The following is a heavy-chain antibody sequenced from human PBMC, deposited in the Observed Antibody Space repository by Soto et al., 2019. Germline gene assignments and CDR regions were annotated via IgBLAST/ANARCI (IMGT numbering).Heavy chain of an antibody. CDR3: ARRKNRRASSGYYNLDY. Sequence: QVQLVQSGAEVKKPGSSVKVSCKASGGTFSSYAIRWVRQAPGQGLEWMGGIIPIFGTANYAQKFQGRVTITADESTSTAYMELSSLRAEDTAVYYCARRKNRRASSGYYNLDYWGQGTLVTVSS. CDR1: GGTFSSYA. J-gene: IGHJ4*02. D-gene: IGHD3-22*01. V-gene: IGHV1-69*01. CDR2: IIPIFGTA.